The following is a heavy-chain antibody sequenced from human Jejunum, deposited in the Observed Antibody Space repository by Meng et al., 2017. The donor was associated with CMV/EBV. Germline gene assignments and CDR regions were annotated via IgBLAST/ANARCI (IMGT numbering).Heavy chain of an antibody. J-gene: IGHJ4*02. CDR3: ARWGGEGSTSGLDS. V-gene: IGHV3-7*01. CDR1: GFRFDNYW. CDR2: IKEDGSEK. Sequence: GFRFDNYWMTWVRQAPEKGLEWVANIKEDGSEKNYVDSVKGRFTISRDNSNNLVHLQMSDLRAEDTSVYYCARWGGEGSTSGLDSWGQGTLVTVSS. D-gene: IGHD2/OR15-2a*01.